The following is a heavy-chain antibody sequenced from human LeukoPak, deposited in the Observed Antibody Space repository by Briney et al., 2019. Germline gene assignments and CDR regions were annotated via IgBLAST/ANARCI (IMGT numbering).Heavy chain of an antibody. CDR2: INAGNGNT. CDR1: GYTFTSYA. Sequence: GASVKVSCKASGYTFTSYAMHWVRQAPGQRLEWMGWINAGNGNTKYSQKFQGRVTITRDTSASTAYMELSSLRSEDTAVYYCARDRYSSSWYKTDAFDIWGQGTMVTVSS. D-gene: IGHD6-13*01. CDR3: ARDRYSSSWYKTDAFDI. J-gene: IGHJ3*02. V-gene: IGHV1-3*01.